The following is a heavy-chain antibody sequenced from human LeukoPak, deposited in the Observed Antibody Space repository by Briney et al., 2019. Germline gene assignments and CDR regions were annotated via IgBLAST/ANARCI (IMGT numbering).Heavy chain of an antibody. CDR2: ISSSSSTI. CDR3: AREWDYDSSGYAHYYYYGMDV. CDR1: GFTFSSYS. J-gene: IGHJ6*02. V-gene: IGHV3-48*04. Sequence: GGSLRLSCAASGFTFSSYSMNWVRQAPGKGLEWVSYISSSSSTIYYADSVKGRFTISRDNAKNSLYLQMNSLRAEDTAVYCCAREWDYDSSGYAHYYYYGMDVWGQGTTVTVSS. D-gene: IGHD3-22*01.